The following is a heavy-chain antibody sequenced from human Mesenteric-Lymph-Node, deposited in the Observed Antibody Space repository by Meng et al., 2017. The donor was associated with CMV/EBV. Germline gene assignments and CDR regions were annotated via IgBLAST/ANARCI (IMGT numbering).Heavy chain of an antibody. V-gene: IGHV3-66*02. CDR2: IYSGGST. J-gene: IGHJ6*02. CDR1: GFTVSSNY. D-gene: IGHD3-3*01. CDR3: AGRSTGYDFWSGYQPTYDYYGMDV. Sequence: GESLKISCAASGFTVSSNYMSWVRQAPGKGLEWVSVIYSGGSTYYADSVKGRFTISRDNSKNTLYLQMNSLRAEDTAVYYCAGRSTGYDFWSGYQPTYDYYGMDVWGQGTTVTVSS.